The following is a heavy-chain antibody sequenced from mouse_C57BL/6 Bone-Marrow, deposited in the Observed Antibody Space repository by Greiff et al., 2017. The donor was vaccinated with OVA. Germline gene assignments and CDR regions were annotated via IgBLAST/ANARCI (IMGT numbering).Heavy chain of an antibody. Sequence: EVQLQQSGAELVRPGASVKLSCTASGFNIKDDYMHWVKQRPEQGLEWLGWIDPENGDTEYASKFQGKATITADTSSNTAYLQLSSLTSEDTAVYYCTFYDYDWFAYGGQGTLVTVSA. CDR2: IDPENGDT. V-gene: IGHV14-4*01. D-gene: IGHD2-4*01. J-gene: IGHJ3*01. CDR3: TFYDYDWFAY. CDR1: GFNIKDDY.